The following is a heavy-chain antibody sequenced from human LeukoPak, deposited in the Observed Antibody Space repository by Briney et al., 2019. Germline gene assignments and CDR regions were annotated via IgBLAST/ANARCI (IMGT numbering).Heavy chain of an antibody. V-gene: IGHV4-39*07. CDR1: GGSISSSSYY. CDR3: ARREGYYYDSSGYYVFDY. J-gene: IGHJ4*02. Sequence: SETLSLTCTVSGGSISSSSYYWGWIRQPPGKGLEWIGSIYYSGSTYYNPSLKSRVTISVDTSKNQFSLKLSSVTAADTAVYYCARREGYYYDSSGYYVFDYWGQGTLVTVSS. D-gene: IGHD3-22*01. CDR2: IYYSGST.